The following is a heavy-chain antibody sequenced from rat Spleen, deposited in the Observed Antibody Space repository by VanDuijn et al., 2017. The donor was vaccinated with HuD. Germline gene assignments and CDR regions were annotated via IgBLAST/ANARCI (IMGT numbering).Heavy chain of an antibody. CDR2: IIYDGSSI. J-gene: IGHJ2*01. Sequence: EVQLVESGGGLVQPGRSLKLSCATSGFTFSDYAMAWVRQAPKKGLEWVATIIYDGSSIYYRDSVKGRFTISRDNAKSTLYLQMDSLRSEDTATYYCARHRNYGGIPFDYWGQGVMVTVSS. V-gene: IGHV5-17*01. D-gene: IGHD1-11*01. CDR3: ARHRNYGGIPFDY. CDR1: GFTFSDYA.